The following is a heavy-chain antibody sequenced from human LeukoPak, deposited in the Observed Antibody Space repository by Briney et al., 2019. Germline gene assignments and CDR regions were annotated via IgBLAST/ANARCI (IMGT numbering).Heavy chain of an antibody. V-gene: IGHV3-48*03. CDR3: ARESRDTNYWYFDL. D-gene: IGHD2-21*02. Sequence: GGSLRLSCAASGFTFRGYEMNWVRQAPGKGLEWVSYISSSGNTIYYADSVKGRFTISRDNAENSLYLQMSSLRAEDTAVYYCARESRDTNYWYFDLWGRGTLVTVSS. CDR2: ISSSGNTI. CDR1: GFTFRGYE. J-gene: IGHJ2*01.